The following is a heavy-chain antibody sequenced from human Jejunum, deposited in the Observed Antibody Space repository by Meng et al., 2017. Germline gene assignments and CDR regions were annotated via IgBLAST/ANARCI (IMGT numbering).Heavy chain of an antibody. CDR2: IYHSGRT. CDR3: ARGVGDIRVGFDY. Sequence: PLQESGRGLVRPLGTPSLTGEGSGVSSRSTNWWDWLRQPPGKGLQWIGEIYHSGRTNFNPSLESRVTISVDESKNQFSLTLNSVTAADTAVYYCARGVGDIRVGFDYWGQGILVTVSS. D-gene: IGHD5-12*01. CDR1: GVSSRSTNW. V-gene: IGHV4-4*02. J-gene: IGHJ4*02.